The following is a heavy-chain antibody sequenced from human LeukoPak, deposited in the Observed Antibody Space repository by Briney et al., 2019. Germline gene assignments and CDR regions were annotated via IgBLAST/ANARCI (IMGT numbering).Heavy chain of an antibody. CDR3: ARDSSGWYHWFDP. CDR1: GFTFSSYW. V-gene: IGHV3-7*01. J-gene: IGHJ5*02. CDR2: IKQDGSEK. Sequence: PGGSLRLSCAGSGFTFSSYWMSWVRQAPGKGLEWVANIKQDGSEKYYVDSVKGRFTISRDNAKNSLYLQMNSLRVEDTAVYYCARDSSGWYHWFDPWGQGTLVTVSS. D-gene: IGHD6-19*01.